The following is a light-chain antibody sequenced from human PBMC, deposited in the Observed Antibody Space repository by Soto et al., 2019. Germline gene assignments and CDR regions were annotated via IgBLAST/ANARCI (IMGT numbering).Light chain of an antibody. J-gene: IGLJ1*01. CDR2: DVS. V-gene: IGLV2-14*01. CDR3: SSYTSSSTLLDV. CDR1: SSDVGGYNY. Sequence: QSVLTQPASVSGSPGQSITISWTGTSSDVGGYNYVSWYQQHPGKAPKLMIYDVSNRPSGVSNRFSGSKSGNTASLTISGLQAEDEADYYCSSYTSSSTLLDVFGTGTKLTVL.